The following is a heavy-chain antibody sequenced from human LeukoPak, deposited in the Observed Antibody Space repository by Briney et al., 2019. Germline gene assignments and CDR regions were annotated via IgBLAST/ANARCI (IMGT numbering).Heavy chain of an antibody. V-gene: IGHV3-15*07. J-gene: IGHJ3*01. D-gene: IGHD3-9*01. CDR2: IKKRSDGGTT. CDR1: FSSFNNAW. CDR3: TRDWYHAFDF. Sequence: GGSLRLSCAGSFSSFNNAWMNWVRQAPGKGLEWVGRIKKRSDGGTTDYAAPVKDRFIISRDDSQDTLYLQMNTLKTEDTAVYYCTRDWYHAFDFWGQGTVVTVSS.